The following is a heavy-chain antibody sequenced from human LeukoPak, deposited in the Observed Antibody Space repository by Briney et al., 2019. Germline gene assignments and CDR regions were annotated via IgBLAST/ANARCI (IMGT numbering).Heavy chain of an antibody. CDR1: GFTFSRYG. CDR3: AKDYGDYNFDY. D-gene: IGHD4-17*01. CDR2: ISYDGNNK. J-gene: IGHJ4*01. V-gene: IGHV3-30*18. Sequence: GGSLRLSCAASGFTFSRYGMHWVRQAPGKGLEWVAVISYDGNNKYYADSVKGRFTISRDNSKNTLSLQMNGLRVEDTAVYYCAKDYGDYNFDYWGHGTLVTVSS.